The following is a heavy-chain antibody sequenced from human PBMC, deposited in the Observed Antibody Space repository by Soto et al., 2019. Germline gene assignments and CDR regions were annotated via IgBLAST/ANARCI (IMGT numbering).Heavy chain of an antibody. CDR2: IYYSGST. CDR3: ASTHYDFWSGYVNWFDP. D-gene: IGHD3-3*01. V-gene: IGHV4-30-4*01. CDR1: GGSISSGDYY. Sequence: SETLSLTCTVSGGSISSGDYYWSWIRQPPGKGLEWIGYIYYSGSTYYNPSLKSRVTISVDTSKNQFSLKLSSVTAADTAVYYCASTHYDFWSGYVNWFDPWGQGTLVNVSS. J-gene: IGHJ5*02.